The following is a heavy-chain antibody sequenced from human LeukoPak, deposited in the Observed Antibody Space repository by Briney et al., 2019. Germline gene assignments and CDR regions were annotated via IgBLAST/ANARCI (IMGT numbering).Heavy chain of an antibody. Sequence: GGSLRLSCAASGFTFSSYAMSWVRQAPGKGLEWVSAISGSGGSTYYADSVKGRFTTSRDNSKNTLYLQMNSLRAEDTAVYYCARGVYYDILTNYFDYWGQGTLVTVSS. CDR2: ISGSGGST. D-gene: IGHD3-9*01. J-gene: IGHJ4*02. V-gene: IGHV3-23*01. CDR1: GFTFSSYA. CDR3: ARGVYYDILTNYFDY.